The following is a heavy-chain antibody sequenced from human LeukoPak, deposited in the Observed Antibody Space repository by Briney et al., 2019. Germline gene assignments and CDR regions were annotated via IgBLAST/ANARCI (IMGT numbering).Heavy chain of an antibody. CDR3: ARHGVATLWFGEFDY. CDR1: GGSISSSSYY. V-gene: IGHV4-39*01. Sequence: PSETLSLTCTVSGGSISSSSYYWGWIRQPPGKGLEWIGSIYYSGSTYYNPSLKSRVTISVDTSKNQFSLKLSSVTAADTAVYYCARHGVATLWFGEFDYWGQGTLVTVSS. CDR2: IYYSGST. J-gene: IGHJ4*02. D-gene: IGHD3-10*01.